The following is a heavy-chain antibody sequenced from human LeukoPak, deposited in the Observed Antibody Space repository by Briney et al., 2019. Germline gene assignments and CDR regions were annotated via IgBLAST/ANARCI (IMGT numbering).Heavy chain of an antibody. J-gene: IGHJ3*02. D-gene: IGHD2-15*01. CDR2: MNTNSGNT. CDR3: ARVPRGVVVVAATLGAFDI. V-gene: IGHV1-8*01. CDR1: GSTFTSYG. Sequence: ASVKVCCNASGSTFTSYGINLVRHATGQGLELMGWMNTNSGNTSYAQKFQGRVTMTRNTSISTANMELSSLRSEDTAVYYCARVPRGVVVVAATLGAFDIWGQGTMVTVSS.